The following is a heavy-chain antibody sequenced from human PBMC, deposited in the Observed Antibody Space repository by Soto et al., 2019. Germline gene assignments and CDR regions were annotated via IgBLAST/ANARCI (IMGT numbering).Heavy chain of an antibody. V-gene: IGHV3-11*05. J-gene: IGHJ4*02. CDR1: GFTFSGVY. CDR2: ISSSGTSA. D-gene: IGHD6-19*01. Sequence: QVQLEESGGGLVKPGGSLRLSCAASGFTFSGVYMSWIRQAPNKGLEYISYISSSGTSANYADSVKGRFTISRDNAKNSLYLQMNRLRAEDTALYYCARDRGAVTGQYFDYWGQGALVTVSS. CDR3: ARDRGAVTGQYFDY.